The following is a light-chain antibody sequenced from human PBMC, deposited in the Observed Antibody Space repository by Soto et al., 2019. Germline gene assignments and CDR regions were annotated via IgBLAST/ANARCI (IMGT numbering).Light chain of an antibody. CDR1: QSISNN. CDR2: DAF. CDR3: QQYNSRPET. V-gene: IGKV3-15*01. Sequence: EIQMTQSPATLSVSPGERATLSCRASQSISNNLAWYHHKPGQAPMLLIYDAFITATGIPTRFSGSGSGTEFTLTISSLQSEDFAVYYCQQYNSRPETFGQGTKVEIK. J-gene: IGKJ1*01.